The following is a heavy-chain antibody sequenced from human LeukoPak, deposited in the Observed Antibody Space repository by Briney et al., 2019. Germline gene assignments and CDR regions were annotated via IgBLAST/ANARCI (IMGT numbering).Heavy chain of an antibody. D-gene: IGHD2-15*01. V-gene: IGHV4-39*07. CDR1: GGSISSSSYY. Sequence: SETLSLTCTVSGGSISSSSYYWGWIRQPPGKGLEWIGSIHYSGSTNYNPSLKSRVTVSVDTSKNQFSLKLSSVTAADTAVYYCARGYCSGGSCYPYYYYNMDVWGKGTTVTISS. J-gene: IGHJ6*03. CDR3: ARGYCSGGSCYPYYYYNMDV. CDR2: IHYSGST.